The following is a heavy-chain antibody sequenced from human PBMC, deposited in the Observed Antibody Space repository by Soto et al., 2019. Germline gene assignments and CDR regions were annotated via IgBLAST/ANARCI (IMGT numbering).Heavy chain of an antibody. D-gene: IGHD6-13*01. CDR2: IYPGDSYT. CDR3: ARLQAAAGDNDLTFDY. J-gene: IGHJ4*02. V-gene: IGHV5-10-1*01. Sequence: PGESLKISCKGSGFSFTTYWIAWVRQMPGKGLEWMGRIYPGDSYTNYSPSFQGHVTISADKSISTAYLQWSSLKASDTAMYYCARLQAAAGDNDLTFDYWGQGTLVTVS. CDR1: GFSFTTYW.